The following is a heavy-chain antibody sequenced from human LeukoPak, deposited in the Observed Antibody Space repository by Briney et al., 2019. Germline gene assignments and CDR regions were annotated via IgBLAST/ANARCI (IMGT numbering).Heavy chain of an antibody. CDR1: GFTFSSYS. J-gene: IGHJ4*02. CDR2: ISSSSRTI. D-gene: IGHD6-13*01. CDR3: AREGVGSSWTAGGYYFDY. V-gene: IGHV3-48*04. Sequence: GGSLRLSCAAPGFTFSSYSLNWVRQAPGKGLEWVAYISSSSRTINYADSVKGRFTISRDNAKNSLYLQMNSLRAEDTAVYYCAREGVGSSWTAGGYYFDYWGQGTLVTVSS.